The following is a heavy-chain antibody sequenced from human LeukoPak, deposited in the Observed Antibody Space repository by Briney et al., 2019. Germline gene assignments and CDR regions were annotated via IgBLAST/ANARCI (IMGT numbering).Heavy chain of an antibody. CDR1: GFTFSNYG. J-gene: IGHJ4*02. Sequence: PGVSLRLSCAASGFTFSNYGMHWVRQAPGKGLEWAAFIRYDGSNKYYADSVKGRFTISRDNSKNTLYLQMNSLRAEDTAVYYCASRRDGYSYYFDYWGQGTLVTVSS. D-gene: IGHD5-24*01. CDR3: ASRRDGYSYYFDY. CDR2: IRYDGSNK. V-gene: IGHV3-30*02.